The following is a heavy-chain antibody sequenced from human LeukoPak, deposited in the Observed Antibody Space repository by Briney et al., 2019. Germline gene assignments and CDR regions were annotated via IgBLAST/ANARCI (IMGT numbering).Heavy chain of an antibody. V-gene: IGHV3-48*03. CDR3: VRDGYYDSSGYYYAYYFDY. Sequence: PGGSLRLSCTVSGFTFSNYEMNWVRQAPGKGLECISYISVSGRAMYYADSVKGRFTISRDNAKNSLYLQINSLRVEDTAVYFCVRDGYYDSSGYYYAYYFDYWGQGTLVTVSS. D-gene: IGHD3-22*01. J-gene: IGHJ4*02. CDR2: ISVSGRAM. CDR1: GFTFSNYE.